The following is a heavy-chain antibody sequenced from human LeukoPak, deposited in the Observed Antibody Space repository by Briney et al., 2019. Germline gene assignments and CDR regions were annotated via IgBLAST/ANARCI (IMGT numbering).Heavy chain of an antibody. J-gene: IGHJ4*02. CDR3: ARGRYNQDY. V-gene: IGHV4-61*01. Sequence: SETLSLTCTVSGGSVSSGSYYWRWIRQPPGTGLKWIGNIHYSGSTNYNPSLKSRVTISVDTSKNQLSLKLSSVPAADTAVYYCARGRYNQDYWGQGTLVTVSS. CDR1: GGSVSSGSYY. CDR2: IHYSGST. D-gene: IGHD1-1*01.